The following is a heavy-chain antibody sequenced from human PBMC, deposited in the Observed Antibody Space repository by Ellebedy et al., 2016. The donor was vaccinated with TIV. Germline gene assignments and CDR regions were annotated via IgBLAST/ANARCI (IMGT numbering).Heavy chain of an antibody. CDR1: GGSISSGDYY. CDR3: ARVGRDYVWGSYSPPHYLDY. Sequence: MPSETLSLTCTVSGGSISSGDYYWSWIRQPPGKGLEWIGNIYSSGSTSYNPSLKSRLTISTDTSKNQFSLKLNSVTAADTAVYYCARVGRDYVWGSYSPPHYLDYWGQGTLVIVSS. J-gene: IGHJ4*02. D-gene: IGHD3-16*01. V-gene: IGHV4-30-4*01. CDR2: IYSSGST.